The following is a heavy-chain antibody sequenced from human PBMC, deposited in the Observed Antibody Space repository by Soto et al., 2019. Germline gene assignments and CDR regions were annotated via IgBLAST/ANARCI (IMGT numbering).Heavy chain of an antibody. V-gene: IGHV4-59*01. Sequence: SETLSLTCTVSGCSISSYYWSWIRQPPGKGLEWIGYIYYSGSTNYNPSLKSRVTISVDTSKNQFSLKLSSVTAADTAVYYCARGGGSGSYYPLSDWFDPWGQGTLVTVSS. CDR3: ARGGGSGSYYPLSDWFDP. CDR1: GCSISSYY. CDR2: IYYSGST. D-gene: IGHD3-10*01. J-gene: IGHJ5*02.